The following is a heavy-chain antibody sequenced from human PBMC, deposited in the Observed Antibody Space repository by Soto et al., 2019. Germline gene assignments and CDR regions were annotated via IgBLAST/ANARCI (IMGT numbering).Heavy chain of an antibody. Sequence: PGESLKISCKASGYNFTKYWIGWVRQKPGKGLEWMGITYPRDSDTRYSPSFQGQVTISVDKSINTAYLQWRSLKASDTAMYYCARRQMTCGGDCYFYWDVPSHIRPWGQGTLVPVSS. CDR2: TYPRDSDT. J-gene: IGHJ5*02. CDR1: GYNFTKYW. V-gene: IGHV5-51*01. D-gene: IGHD2-21*02. CDR3: ARRQMTCGGDCYFYWDVPSHIRP.